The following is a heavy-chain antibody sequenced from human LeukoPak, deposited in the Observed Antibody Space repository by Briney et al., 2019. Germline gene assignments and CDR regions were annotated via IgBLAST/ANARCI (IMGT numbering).Heavy chain of an antibody. D-gene: IGHD3-16*01. CDR2: ISGSGGST. Sequence: GGSLRLSCAASGFTFSSYAMSWVRQAPGKGLEWVSAISGSGGSTYYADSVKGRFTISRDNSKNTLYLQMNSLRAEDTAVYYCARDRWDGGHLDYWGQGTLVTVSS. CDR1: GFTFSSYA. J-gene: IGHJ4*02. V-gene: IGHV3-23*01. CDR3: ARDRWDGGHLDY.